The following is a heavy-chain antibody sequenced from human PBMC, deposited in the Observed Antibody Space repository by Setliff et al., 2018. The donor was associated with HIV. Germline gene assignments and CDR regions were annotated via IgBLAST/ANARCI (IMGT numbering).Heavy chain of an antibody. CDR2: IIPILGVA. J-gene: IGHJ4*02. CDR1: RSTFNSHT. D-gene: IGHD5-18*01. V-gene: IGHV1-69*02. Sequence: GASVKVSCKASRSTFNSHTINWVRQAPGQGLDWMGRIIPILGVANYAQRFQGKVTITADKSTSTAYMELSSLRSEDTAIYYCARGDFGYSYGPNDYWGQGTLVTVSS. CDR3: ARGDFGYSYGPNDY.